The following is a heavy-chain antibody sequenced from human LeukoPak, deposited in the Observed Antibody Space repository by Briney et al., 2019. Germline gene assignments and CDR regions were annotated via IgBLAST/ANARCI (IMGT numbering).Heavy chain of an antibody. V-gene: IGHV1-24*01. J-gene: IGHJ5*02. CDR2: FDPEDGGT. Sequence: ASVTVSCKVSGYTPTELSMHWVRQAPGKGREWMGGFDPEDGGTIYAQKFQGRVTMNEDRCTHRDYMEVSSLRSEDTAVYYCATYGGEKYRRNWFDPWGQGTLVTVSS. CDR1: GYTPTELS. CDR3: ATYGGEKYRRNWFDP. D-gene: IGHD2-21*01.